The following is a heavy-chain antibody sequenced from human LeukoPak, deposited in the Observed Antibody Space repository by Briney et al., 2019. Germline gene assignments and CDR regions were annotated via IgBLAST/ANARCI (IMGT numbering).Heavy chain of an antibody. CDR3: ASLAVGATMDFDY. V-gene: IGHV4-59*01. Sequence: SETLSLTCSVSGGSFSSYYWSWIRQPPGKGLEWIGYIYYSGSTNYNPSLKSRVTISVDTSKNQFSLKLSSVTAVDTAVYYCASLAVGATMDFDYWGQGTLVTVSS. J-gene: IGHJ4*02. D-gene: IGHD1-26*01. CDR2: IYYSGST. CDR1: GGSFSSYY.